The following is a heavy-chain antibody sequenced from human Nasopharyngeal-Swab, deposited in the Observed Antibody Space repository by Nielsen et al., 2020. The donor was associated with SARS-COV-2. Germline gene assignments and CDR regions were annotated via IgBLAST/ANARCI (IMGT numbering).Heavy chain of an antibody. Sequence: GGSLRLSCEASGFTFSSYAMSWVRQAPGRGLEGASAISGSGGSTYYADSVKGRFTISRDNSKNTLYLQMNSLRAEDTAVYYCAKDREATYYYGSGSFDYWGQGTLVTVSS. CDR1: GFTFSSYA. V-gene: IGHV3-23*01. D-gene: IGHD3-10*01. J-gene: IGHJ4*02. CDR2: ISGSGGST. CDR3: AKDREATYYYGSGSFDY.